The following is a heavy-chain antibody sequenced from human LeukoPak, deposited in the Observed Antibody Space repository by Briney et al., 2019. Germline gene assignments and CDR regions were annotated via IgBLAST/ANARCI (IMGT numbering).Heavy chain of an antibody. V-gene: IGHV1-18*01. CDR3: ARGYYFLI. Sequence: GASVKVSCKVSGYSVTEVAIHWVRQTPGEGLEWMGWISAYNGNTNYAQKLQGRVTMTTDTSTSTAYMELRSLRSDDTAVYYCARGYYFLIWGQGTLVTVSS. CDR1: GYSVTEVA. D-gene: IGHD2/OR15-2a*01. CDR2: ISAYNGNT. J-gene: IGHJ4*02.